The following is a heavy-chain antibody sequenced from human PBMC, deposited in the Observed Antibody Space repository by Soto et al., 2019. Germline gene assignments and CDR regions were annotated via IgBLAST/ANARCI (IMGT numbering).Heavy chain of an antibody. CDR2: IFYSGST. D-gene: IGHD6-25*01. CDR3: ARAPIGGYRQNWFDP. CDR1: GVSIRSGDYY. V-gene: IGHV4-30-4*01. Sequence: PSETLSLTCTVSGVSIRSGDYYWSWLRQPPGKGLEWIGYIFYSGSTYYNPSLKSRITVSLDTSKTQFSLKLTSVTAADTAVYYCARAPIGGYRQNWFDPWGPGTLVTVSS. J-gene: IGHJ5*02.